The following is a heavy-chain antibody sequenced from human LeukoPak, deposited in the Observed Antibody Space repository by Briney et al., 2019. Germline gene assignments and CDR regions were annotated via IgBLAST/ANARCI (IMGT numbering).Heavy chain of an antibody. CDR1: CDSIGSYY. CDR2: IYYGGSN. J-gene: IGHJ5*01. CDR3: ARGRARDGSYPWFDS. V-gene: IGHV4-59*07. D-gene: IGHD3-16*02. Sequence: SDTLSLTCSVSCDSIGSYYWTWIRQSPGKGLEWIGYIYYGGSNNYSPSLKSRVSISVDTSNNQFYLQLRSVSAADTAIYYCARGRARDGSYPWFDSWGQGTLVTVSS.